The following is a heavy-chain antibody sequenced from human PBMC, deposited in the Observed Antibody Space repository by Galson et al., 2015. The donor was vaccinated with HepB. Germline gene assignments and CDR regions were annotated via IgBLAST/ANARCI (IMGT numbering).Heavy chain of an antibody. V-gene: IGHV3-48*02. D-gene: IGHD2-21*02. CDR3: ARDKLYIDDFPDVFDI. Sequence: SLRLSCAASGFNFNRYAMNWVRQAPGKGLERVSDIRSTRTTIYYADSVKGRFAISRDNAKNSLYLQMNSLRDEDTAVYYCARDKLYIDDFPDVFDIWGQGKVLTLSS. CDR2: IRSTRTTI. J-gene: IGHJ3*02. CDR1: GFNFNRYA.